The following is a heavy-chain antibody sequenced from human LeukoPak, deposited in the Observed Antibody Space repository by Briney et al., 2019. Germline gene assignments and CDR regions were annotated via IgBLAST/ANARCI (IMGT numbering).Heavy chain of an antibody. CDR1: GFTFSSFS. CDR2: ISGSSSTI. V-gene: IGHV3-48*02. D-gene: IGHD6-13*01. J-gene: IGHJ4*02. Sequence: GSLRLSCAASGFTFSSFSMNWVRQAPGKGLEWVSYISGSSSTIYYADSVKGRFTISGDNAKNSLYLQMSSLRDEDTAVYYCARGPRIAGYYFDYWGQGTLVTASS. CDR3: ARGPRIAGYYFDY.